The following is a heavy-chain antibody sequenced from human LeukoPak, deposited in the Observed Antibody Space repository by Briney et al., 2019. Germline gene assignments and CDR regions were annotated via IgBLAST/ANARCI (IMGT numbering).Heavy chain of an antibody. CDR3: ARGAYFYGSGINWFDP. V-gene: IGHV4-61*09. D-gene: IGHD3-10*01. J-gene: IGHJ5*02. CDR2: VYTTGST. CDR1: GGSISSTSYY. Sequence: SQTLSLTCTVSGGSISSTSYYWSWIRQPAGKGLEWIGHVYTTGSTNYNPSLKSRVTISLDTSKNHLSLKLSSVTAADTAVYYCARGAYFYGSGINWFDPWGQGTLVTVSS.